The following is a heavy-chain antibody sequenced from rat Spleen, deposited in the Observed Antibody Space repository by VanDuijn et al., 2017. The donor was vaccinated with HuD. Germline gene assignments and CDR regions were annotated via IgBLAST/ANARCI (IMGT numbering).Heavy chain of an antibody. CDR3: ARHNSGYFDY. D-gene: IGHD4-3*01. Sequence: EVQLVESGGGLVQPGRSMKLSCAASGLSFSNYDMAWVRQAPTKGLEWVATISSDGSTPYYRDSVKGRFTISRDNAKSTLYLQMDSLRSEDTATYYCARHNSGYFDYWGQGVLVTVSS. CDR2: ISSDGSTP. V-gene: IGHV5-25*01. J-gene: IGHJ2*01. CDR1: GLSFSNYD.